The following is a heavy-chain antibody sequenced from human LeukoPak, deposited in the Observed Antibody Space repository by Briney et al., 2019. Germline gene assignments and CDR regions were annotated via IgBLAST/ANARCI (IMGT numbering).Heavy chain of an antibody. D-gene: IGHD2-15*01. J-gene: IGHJ5*02. V-gene: IGHV4-34*01. CDR2: INHSGST. CDR1: GGSFSGYY. Sequence: SETLSLTCAVYGGSFSGYYWTWIRQPPGKGLEWIGEINHSGSTNYNPSLESRVTISVDTSKNQFSLKLSSVTAADTAVYYCARSGELLRWFDPWGQGTLVTVSS. CDR3: ARSGELLRWFDP.